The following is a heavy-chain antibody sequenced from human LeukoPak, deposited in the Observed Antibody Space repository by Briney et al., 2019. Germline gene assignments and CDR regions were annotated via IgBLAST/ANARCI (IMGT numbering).Heavy chain of an antibody. J-gene: IGHJ5*02. CDR1: GFTFSSYA. V-gene: IGHV3-23*01. CDR3: AKDELELPWFDP. Sequence: SLRLSCAASGFTFSSYAMSWVRQAPGKGLEWVSAISGSGGSTYYADSVKGRFTISRDNSKNTLYLQMNSLRAEDTAVYYCAKDELELPWFDPWGQGTLVTVSS. CDR2: ISGSGGST. D-gene: IGHD1-7*01.